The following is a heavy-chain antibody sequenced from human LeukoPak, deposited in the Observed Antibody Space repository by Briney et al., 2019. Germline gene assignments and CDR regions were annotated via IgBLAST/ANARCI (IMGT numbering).Heavy chain of an antibody. Sequence: PSETLSLTCAVYGGSFSGYYWSWIRQPPGKGLEWIGEINHSGSTNYNPSLQSRVTISVDTSKNQFSLKLSSVTAADTAVYYCARGEWTYDAFDIWGQGTMVTVSS. CDR2: INHSGST. V-gene: IGHV4-34*01. J-gene: IGHJ3*02. CDR3: ARGEWTYDAFDI. CDR1: GGSFSGYY. D-gene: IGHD5-12*01.